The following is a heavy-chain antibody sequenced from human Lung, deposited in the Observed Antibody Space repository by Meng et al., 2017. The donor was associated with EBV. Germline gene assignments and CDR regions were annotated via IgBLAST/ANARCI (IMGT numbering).Heavy chain of an antibody. J-gene: IGHJ4*02. D-gene: IGHD2-2*01. V-gene: IGHV1-3*01. CDR1: GYTCTTYP. CDR3: ARGIEVVGTGYF. Sequence: QVQLVQSGAEVKKPGASVKISCKASGYTCTTYPMHWVRQAPGQRPEWVGWINPGNGITKYSHKFQDRVTIIRDTSANTAFLELRSLILEDTAVYYCARGIEVVGTGYFWGQGSLVTVSS. CDR2: INPGNGIT.